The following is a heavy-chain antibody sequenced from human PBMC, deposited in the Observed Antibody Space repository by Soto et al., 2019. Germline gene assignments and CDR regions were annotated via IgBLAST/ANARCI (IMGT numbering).Heavy chain of an antibody. D-gene: IGHD1-1*01. CDR1: GFTFSTYA. V-gene: IGHV3-23*01. Sequence: EVQLLESGGGLVQPGGSLRLSCAASGFTFSTYAMNWVRQAPGNGLEWVSAISGSGGSIHYADSVKGRFTISRDNSKNTLYLQMNSLRYDDTAVYHCVKGYWKGDVWGQGTTVTVSS. CDR2: ISGSGGSI. CDR3: VKGYWKGDV. J-gene: IGHJ6*02.